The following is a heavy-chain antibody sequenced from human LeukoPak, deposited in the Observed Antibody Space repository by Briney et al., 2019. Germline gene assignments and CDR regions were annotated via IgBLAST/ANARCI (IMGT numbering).Heavy chain of an antibody. CDR1: GFTFDDYA. CDR3: AKDGYSVHWYFDL. V-gene: IGHV3-9*01. J-gene: IGHJ2*01. Sequence: GGSLRLSCAASGFTFDDYAMHWVRQAPGKGLEWVSGISWNSGSIGYADSVKSRFTISRDNAKNSLYLQMNSLRAEDTALYYCAKDGYSVHWYFDLWGRGTLVTVSS. D-gene: IGHD5-18*01. CDR2: ISWNSGSI.